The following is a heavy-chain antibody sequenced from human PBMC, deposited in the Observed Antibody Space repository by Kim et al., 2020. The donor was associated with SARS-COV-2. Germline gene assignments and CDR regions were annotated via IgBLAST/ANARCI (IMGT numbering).Heavy chain of an antibody. CDR2: ISGSGGST. J-gene: IGHJ3*02. CDR1: GFTFSSYA. Sequence: GGSLRLSCAASGFTFSSYAMSWVRQAPGKGLEWVSAISGSGGSTYYADSVKGRFTISRDNSKNTLYLQMNSLRAEDTAVYYCAKDRPRFGFQQLDAFDIWGQGTMVTVSS. D-gene: IGHD6-13*01. CDR3: AKDRPRFGFQQLDAFDI. V-gene: IGHV3-23*01.